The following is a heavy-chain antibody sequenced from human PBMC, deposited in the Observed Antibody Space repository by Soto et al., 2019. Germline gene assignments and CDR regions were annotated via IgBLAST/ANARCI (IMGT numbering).Heavy chain of an antibody. CDR3: ARAPGSSDY. D-gene: IGHD6-6*01. J-gene: IGHJ4*02. V-gene: IGHV3-48*04. CDR2: ISSSSSTI. Sequence: GGSLRLSCAASGFTFSSYSMNWVRQAPGKGLEWVSYISSSSSTIYYADSVKGRFTISRDNAKNSLYLQMNSLRAEDTAVYYCARAPGSSDYWGQGTLVTVSS. CDR1: GFTFSSYS.